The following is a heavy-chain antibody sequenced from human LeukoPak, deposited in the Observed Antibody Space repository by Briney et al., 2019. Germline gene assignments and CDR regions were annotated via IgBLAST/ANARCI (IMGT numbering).Heavy chain of an antibody. Sequence: PGGSLRLSCAASGVTFSGSAMHWVRQASGKGLEWVGRIRSKAKSYATAYAASVKGRFTISRDDSENTAYLQMNSLKTEDTAVYYCTRGLLYSGSYDYWGQGTLVTVSS. CDR2: IRSKAKSYAT. D-gene: IGHD1-26*01. CDR1: GVTFSGSA. CDR3: TRGLLYSGSYDY. V-gene: IGHV3-73*01. J-gene: IGHJ4*02.